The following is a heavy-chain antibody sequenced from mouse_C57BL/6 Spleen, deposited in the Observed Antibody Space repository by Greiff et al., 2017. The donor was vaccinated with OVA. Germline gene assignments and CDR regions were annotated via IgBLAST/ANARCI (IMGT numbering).Heavy chain of an antibody. CDR1: GYSITSGYY. D-gene: IGHD2-3*01. CDR2: ISYDGSN. V-gene: IGHV3-6*01. Sequence: EVKLMESGPGLVKPSQSLSLTCSVTGYSITSGYYWNWIRQFPGNKLEWMGYISYDGSNNYNPSLKHRISITRDTSKNQFFLKLNSVTTEDTATYYCAREDDGWDYAMDYWGQGTSVTVSS. J-gene: IGHJ4*01. CDR3: AREDDGWDYAMDY.